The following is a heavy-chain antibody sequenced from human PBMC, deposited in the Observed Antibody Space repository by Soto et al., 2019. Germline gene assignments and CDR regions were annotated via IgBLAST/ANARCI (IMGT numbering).Heavy chain of an antibody. D-gene: IGHD1-1*01. J-gene: IGHJ4*02. V-gene: IGHV1-2*02. CDR1: VYTFGYYY. Sequence: XSVKVSCKASVYTFGYYYIHWVRQAPGQGLEWMGWINPNSGGTKYAPKFQGGVTMTRDTSITTAYMELSRLRSGDTAVYYCAKEPATAKSEGGDFWGQGTLVTVSS. CDR3: AKEPATAKSEGGDF. CDR2: INPNSGGT.